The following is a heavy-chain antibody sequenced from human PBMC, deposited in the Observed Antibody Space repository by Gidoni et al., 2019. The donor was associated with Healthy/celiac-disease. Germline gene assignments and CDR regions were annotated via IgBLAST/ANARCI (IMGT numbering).Heavy chain of an antibody. CDR3: ARNSDAFDI. V-gene: IGHV3-30-3*01. CDR1: VFHFSSYG. Sequence: QVQLVESGGGLVPPGRSLRLSCAASVFHFSSYGMHRVRQAPGKGLEWVAFISYDGSNKYYADAVKGRFTISRDKSKNTLYLQMNSLRAEDTAVYYCARNSDAFDIWGQGTMVTVSS. J-gene: IGHJ3*02. CDR2: ISYDGSNK.